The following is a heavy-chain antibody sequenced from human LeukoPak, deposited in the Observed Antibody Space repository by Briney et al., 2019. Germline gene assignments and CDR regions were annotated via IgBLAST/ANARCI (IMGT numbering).Heavy chain of an antibody. J-gene: IGHJ4*02. Sequence: PGGSLRLSCAASGFTFDNYGMNWVRQVPGKGLEWVAYISSGSVTIYYADSVKGRFTISRDNAKNSLFLQMNSLRAEDTAVYYCARGEYGAGCYHIDYWGQGTLVTVSS. CDR3: ARGEYGAGCYHIDY. CDR2: ISSGSVTI. D-gene: IGHD3-10*01. V-gene: IGHV3-48*01. CDR1: GFTFDNYG.